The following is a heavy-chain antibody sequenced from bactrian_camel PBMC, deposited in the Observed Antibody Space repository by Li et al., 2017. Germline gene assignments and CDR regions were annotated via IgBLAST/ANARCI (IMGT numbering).Heavy chain of an antibody. CDR1: TGTFSSAC. J-gene: IGHJ4*01. CDR2: IDADGET. V-gene: IGHV3S9*01. D-gene: IGHD1*01. Sequence: HVQLVESGGGSVQAGGSLRLSCAARTGTFSSACMGWIRQVSGQEREGVASIDADGETSYADSVKGRFTVSRDNGKNSVYLQMDSLKLEDTAMYYCAANFSPYCSGPYLARRANFEGRGTQVTVS.